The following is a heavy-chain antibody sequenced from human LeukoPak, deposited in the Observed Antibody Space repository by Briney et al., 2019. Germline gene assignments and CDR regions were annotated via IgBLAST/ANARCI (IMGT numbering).Heavy chain of an antibody. CDR1: GGSVSDYY. CDR3: ARSNYYGSGSENWFDP. D-gene: IGHD3-10*01. Sequence: PSEALSLTCTISGGSVSDYYWSWIRQSPGKGLEWIGYIYHTGSTNYNPSLKSRVTISVDTSKNQFSLKLSSVTAADTAVYYCARSNYYGSGSENWFDPWGQGTLVTVSS. V-gene: IGHV4-59*02. CDR2: IYHTGST. J-gene: IGHJ5*02.